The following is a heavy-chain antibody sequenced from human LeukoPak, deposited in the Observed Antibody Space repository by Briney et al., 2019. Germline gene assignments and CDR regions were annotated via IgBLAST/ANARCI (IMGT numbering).Heavy chain of an antibody. Sequence: SQTLSLTCTVSGGSISSGSYYWSWIRQPAGKGLEWIGRIYTSGSPNYNPSLESRVTISVDTSKNQFSLKLKTVTAADTAVYYCARFWFSRGYYFDYWGRGALVTVSS. V-gene: IGHV4-61*02. CDR3: ARFWFSRGYYFDY. D-gene: IGHD2-2*01. CDR2: IYTSGSP. J-gene: IGHJ4*02. CDR1: GGSISSGSYY.